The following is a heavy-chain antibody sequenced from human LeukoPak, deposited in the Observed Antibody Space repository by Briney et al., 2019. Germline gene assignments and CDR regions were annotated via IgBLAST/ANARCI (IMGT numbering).Heavy chain of an antibody. CDR2: IYYSGNT. CDR3: AREWSSGWAEFDY. D-gene: IGHD6-25*01. CDR1: GDSISSYY. V-gene: IGHV4-59*01. Sequence: SETLSLTCTVSGDSISSYYWNWIRQPPGKGLEWIGYIYYSGNTNYSPSLKGRVTISVDTSKNQFSLDLTSVTAADTAVYCCAREWSSGWAEFDYWGQGTLVTVSS. J-gene: IGHJ4*02.